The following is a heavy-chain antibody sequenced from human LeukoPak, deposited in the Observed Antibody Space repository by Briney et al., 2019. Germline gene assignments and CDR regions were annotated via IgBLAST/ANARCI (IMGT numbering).Heavy chain of an antibody. CDR3: ARGAVPRALDY. CDR2: ISGSSGYI. CDR1: GFTFSSYT. J-gene: IGHJ4*02. Sequence: GGSLRLSCAASGFTFSSYTMNWVRQAPGKGLEWVSSISGSSGYIFYAESVKGRFTISRDNARNSLYLQMNSLRAEDTAVYYCARGAVPRALDYWGQGTLVTVSS. V-gene: IGHV3-21*06.